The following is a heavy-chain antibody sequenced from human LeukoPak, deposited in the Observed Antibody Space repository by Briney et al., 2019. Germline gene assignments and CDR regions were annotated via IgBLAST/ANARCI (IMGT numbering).Heavy chain of an antibody. CDR2: IYPGDSDT. CDR1: GYSFTNYW. J-gene: IGHJ4*02. V-gene: IGHV5-51*01. CDR3: ARRRDGYNYYFDY. D-gene: IGHD5-24*01. Sequence: GESLKISCKGSGYSFTNYWIAWVRQMPGKGLEWMGLIYPGDSDTKYSPSLRGQVTISADKSISTAYLQWSSLKASDTAMYYCARRRDGYNYYFDYWGQGTLVTVSS.